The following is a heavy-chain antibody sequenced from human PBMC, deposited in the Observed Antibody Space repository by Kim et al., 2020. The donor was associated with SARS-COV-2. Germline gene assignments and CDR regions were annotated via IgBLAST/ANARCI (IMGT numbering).Heavy chain of an antibody. D-gene: IGHD2-15*01. V-gene: IGHV3-11*06. CDR3: ARDKDCSGGSCYSYLGY. Sequence: GRCTNSRDNAKNSLYLQMNSLRAEDTAVYYCARDKDCSGGSCYSYLGYWGQGTLVTVSS. J-gene: IGHJ4*02.